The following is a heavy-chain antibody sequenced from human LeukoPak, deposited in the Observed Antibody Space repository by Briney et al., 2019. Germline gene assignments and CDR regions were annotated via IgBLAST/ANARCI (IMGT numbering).Heavy chain of an antibody. CDR3: ARPTDRWELQFDY. J-gene: IGHJ4*02. Sequence: ASVKVSCKASGGTFSSYAISWVRQAPGQGLEWMGWISTYNGNTNYAQKLQGRVTMTTDTSTSTAYMDLRSLRSDDTAVYYCARPTDRWELQFDYWGQGTLVTVSS. CDR2: ISTYNGNT. V-gene: IGHV1-18*01. D-gene: IGHD1-26*01. CDR1: GGTFSSYA.